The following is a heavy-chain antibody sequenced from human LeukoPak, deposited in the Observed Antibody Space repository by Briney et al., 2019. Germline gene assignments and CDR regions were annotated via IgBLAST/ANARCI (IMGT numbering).Heavy chain of an antibody. V-gene: IGHV3-21*01. D-gene: IGHD3-22*01. Sequence: GGSLRLSCAASGFTFSTYSMNWVRQAPGKGLEWVSSISGSSIYIYYADSVKGRYTISRDNAKNSLYLQMNSLRAEDTAVYYCARDPPYYDSSGYYYDYWGQGTLVTVSS. CDR1: GFTFSTYS. CDR3: ARDPPYYDSSGYYYDY. J-gene: IGHJ4*02. CDR2: ISGSSIYI.